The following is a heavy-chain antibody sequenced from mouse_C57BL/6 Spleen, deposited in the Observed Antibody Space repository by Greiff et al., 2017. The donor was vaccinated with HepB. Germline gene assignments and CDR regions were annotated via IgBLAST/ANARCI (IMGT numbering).Heavy chain of an antibody. CDR2: IDPSDSET. Sequence: VQLQQPGAELVRPGSSVKLSCKASGYTFTSYWMHWVKQRPIQGLEWIGNIDPSDSETHYNQKFKDKATLTVDKSSSTAYMQLSSLTSEDSAVYYCARSGDYDRDYYAMDYWGQGTSVTVSS. V-gene: IGHV1-52*01. J-gene: IGHJ4*01. CDR3: ARSGDYDRDYYAMDY. D-gene: IGHD2-4*01. CDR1: GYTFTSYW.